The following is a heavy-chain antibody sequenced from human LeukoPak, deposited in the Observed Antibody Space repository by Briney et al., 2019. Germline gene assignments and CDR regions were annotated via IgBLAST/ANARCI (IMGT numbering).Heavy chain of an antibody. D-gene: IGHD3-3*02. CDR2: VYSGGST. V-gene: IGHV3-66*01. Sequence: GGSLRLSCAASGFTVSNYYMNWVRQAPGKGLEWVSVVYSGGSTSYADSVRGRFTISRDNSKNTLYLQMNSLRAEDTAVYYCARGHIRYYFDYWGQGTLVTVSS. J-gene: IGHJ4*02. CDR1: GFTVSNYY. CDR3: ARGHIRYYFDY.